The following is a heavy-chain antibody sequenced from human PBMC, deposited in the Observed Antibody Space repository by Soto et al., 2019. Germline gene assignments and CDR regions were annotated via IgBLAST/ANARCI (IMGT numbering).Heavy chain of an antibody. CDR2: IYYGGST. V-gene: IGHV4-59*01. CDR3: AGDYASGSYRFDY. J-gene: IGHJ4*02. CDR1: GYSFRSYS. D-gene: IGHD3-10*01. Sequence: LSITYTVSGYSFRSYSWIWIRQPPGRGLEWIGYIYYGGSTTYNPSLKSRLTMSIDTSKNQFSLRMTSVTAADTAIYYWAGDYASGSYRFDYWGQGTLVTVSS.